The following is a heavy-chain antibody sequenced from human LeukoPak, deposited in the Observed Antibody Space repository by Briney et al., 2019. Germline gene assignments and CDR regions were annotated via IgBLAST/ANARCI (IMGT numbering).Heavy chain of an antibody. CDR2: ISYDGSNK. V-gene: IGHV3-30*01. D-gene: IGHD1-26*01. CDR3: ARDLISGSHY. J-gene: IGHJ4*02. Sequence: GRSLRLSCAASGFTSSSYAMHWVRQAPGKGLEWVAFISYDGSNKYYVDSVKGRFTTSRDNSKNTLFLQMNSLRAEDTAMYYCARDLISGSHYWGQGTLVTVSS. CDR1: GFTSSSYA.